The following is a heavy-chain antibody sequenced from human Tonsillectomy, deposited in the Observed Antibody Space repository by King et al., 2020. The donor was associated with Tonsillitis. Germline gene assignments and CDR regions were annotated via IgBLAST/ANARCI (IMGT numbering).Heavy chain of an antibody. CDR1: GGSVSSGSYY. CDR3: ARDQGYGMDV. J-gene: IGHJ6*02. Sequence: QLQESGPGLVKPSETLSLTCTVSGGSVSSGSYYWSWIRQPPGKGLEWIGFIYYTGSTNYNPPLKSRVTISVDTSKNQFSLKLSSVTAADTAVYYCARDQGYGMDVWGQGTTVTVSS. CDR2: IYYTGST. V-gene: IGHV4-61*01.